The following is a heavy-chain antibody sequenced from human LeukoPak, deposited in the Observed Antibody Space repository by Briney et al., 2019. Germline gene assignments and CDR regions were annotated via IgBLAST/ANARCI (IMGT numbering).Heavy chain of an antibody. Sequence: ASVKVSCKASGYTFTSYYMHWVRQAPGQGLEWMGWINPNSGGTNYAQKFQGRVTMTRDTSISTAYMELSRLRSDDTAVYYCARGPSSSSKPFDYWGQGTLVTVSS. V-gene: IGHV1-2*02. D-gene: IGHD6-6*01. CDR3: ARGPSSSSKPFDY. CDR2: INPNSGGT. CDR1: GYTFTSYY. J-gene: IGHJ4*02.